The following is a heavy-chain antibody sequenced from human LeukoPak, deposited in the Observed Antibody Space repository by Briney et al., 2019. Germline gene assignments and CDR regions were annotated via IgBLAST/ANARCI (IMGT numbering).Heavy chain of an antibody. V-gene: IGHV3-21*01. CDR2: ISSSSSYI. CDR1: GFTFSSYS. D-gene: IGHD1-14*01. J-gene: IGHJ6*02. Sequence: PGGSLRLSCAASGFTFSSYSMNWVRQAPGKGLEWVSSISSSSSYIYYADSVKGRFTISRDNAKNSLYLQMNSLRAEDTAVYYCARFAQTDPLYGMDVWGQGTTVTVSS. CDR3: ARFAQTDPLYGMDV.